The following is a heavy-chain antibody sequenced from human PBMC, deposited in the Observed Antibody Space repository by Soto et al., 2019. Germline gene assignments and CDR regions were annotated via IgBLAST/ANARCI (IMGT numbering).Heavy chain of an antibody. CDR3: ARDPLIRSAVVKHFVDF. CDR2: AHHSGNS. CDR1: GGSFSDHY. Sequence: PSETLFLTRAVSGGSFSDHYSTWIRQPPGKGMEWIGEAHHSGNSHYKTSVTRRATISLDTSKNQFSLDLRSVTAAEKAVYYCARDPLIRSAVVKHFVDFWGQGTLVTVYS. J-gene: IGHJ4*02. V-gene: IGHV4-34*01. D-gene: IGHD3-16*01.